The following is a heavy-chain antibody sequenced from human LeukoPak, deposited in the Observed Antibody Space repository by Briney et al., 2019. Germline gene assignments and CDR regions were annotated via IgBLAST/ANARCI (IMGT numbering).Heavy chain of an antibody. Sequence: GGFLRLSCAASGFTFSSYGMHWVRQAPGKGLEWVAVIWYDGSNKYYADSVKGRFTISRDNSKNTLYLQMNSLRAEDTAVYYCARSYYYDSSHTVDYWGQGTLVTVSS. D-gene: IGHD3-22*01. CDR1: GFTFSSYG. CDR3: ARSYYYDSSHTVDY. CDR2: IWYDGSNK. V-gene: IGHV3-33*01. J-gene: IGHJ4*02.